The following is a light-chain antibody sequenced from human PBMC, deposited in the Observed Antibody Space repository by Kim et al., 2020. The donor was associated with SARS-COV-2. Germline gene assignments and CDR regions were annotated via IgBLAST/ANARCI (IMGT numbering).Light chain of an antibody. Sequence: PGQRVTISCSGSSSNIGSNTVNLYQQLPGTAPKLLIYSNNQRPSGVPDRFSGSKSGTSASLAISGLQSEDEADYYCAAWDDSLNVVFGGGTQLTVL. J-gene: IGLJ2*01. CDR1: SSNIGSNT. CDR3: AAWDDSLNVV. CDR2: SNN. V-gene: IGLV1-44*01.